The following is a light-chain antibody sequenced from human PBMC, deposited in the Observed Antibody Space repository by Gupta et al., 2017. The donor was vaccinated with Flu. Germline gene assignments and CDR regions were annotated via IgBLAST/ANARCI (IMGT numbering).Light chain of an antibody. CDR2: KAS. CDR1: QSIGNW. J-gene: IGKJ1*01. Sequence: DIQMTQSPSTLSASVGDRVTITGRASQSIGNWLAWYQQKPNKAPNLMIYKASSLESGVPSRFSGSGSGTEFTLTSSSLQPDDCANYYGQQDYTHWTFGQGTKVEIK. V-gene: IGKV1-5*03. CDR3: QQDYTHWT.